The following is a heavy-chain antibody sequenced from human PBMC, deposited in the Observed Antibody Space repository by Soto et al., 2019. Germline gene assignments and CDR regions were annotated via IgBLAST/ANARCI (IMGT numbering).Heavy chain of an antibody. J-gene: IGHJ4*02. D-gene: IGHD2-15*01. V-gene: IGHV3-53*02. CDR1: GFTVSSNY. CDR3: ARDVNYCNGGSCYRRLLDY. Sequence: EVQLVETGGGLIQPGGSLRLSCAASGFTVSSNYMSWVRQAPGKGLEWVSVIYSGGSTYYADSVKGRFTISRDNSKNTLYLQMNSLRAEDTAVYYCARDVNYCNGGSCYRRLLDYWGQGTLVTVSS. CDR2: IYSGGST.